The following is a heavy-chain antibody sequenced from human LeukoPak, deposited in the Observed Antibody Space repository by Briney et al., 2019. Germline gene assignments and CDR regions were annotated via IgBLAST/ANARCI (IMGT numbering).Heavy chain of an antibody. CDR2: IYTSGST. CDR3: ARGSRFGVVGRDAFDI. Sequence: SETLSLTCTVSGGSISSYYWSWIRQPAGKGLEWIGRIYTSGSTNYNPSLKSRVTMSVDTSKNQFSLKLSSVTAADTAVYYCARGSRFGVVGRDAFDIWGQGTMVTVSS. J-gene: IGHJ3*02. V-gene: IGHV4-4*07. D-gene: IGHD3-3*01. CDR1: GGSISSYY.